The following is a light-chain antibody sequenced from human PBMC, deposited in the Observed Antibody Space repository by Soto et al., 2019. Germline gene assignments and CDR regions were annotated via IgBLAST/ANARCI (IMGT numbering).Light chain of an antibody. Sequence: QAVVTQPPSASGTPGQRVTMSCSGSSSNIGSSNVYWYQQFPGTAPKLLIYRNNQRPSGVPDRFSVSKSGTSASLAISGLRSEDEADYYCAAWDDSLSAWVFGGGTKLTVL. CDR1: SSNIGSSN. CDR3: AAWDDSLSAWV. V-gene: IGLV1-47*01. CDR2: RNN. J-gene: IGLJ3*02.